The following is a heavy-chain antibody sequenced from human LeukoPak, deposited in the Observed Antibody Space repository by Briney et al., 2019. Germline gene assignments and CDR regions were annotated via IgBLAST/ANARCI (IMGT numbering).Heavy chain of an antibody. CDR1: GFTFSIYA. Sequence: GGSLRLSCAASGFTFSIYAMSWVRQAPGKGLEWVSAISGSGGTAYYADSVKGRFTISRDNSKNTLYLQMNSLRAEDTAVYYCAKVNDFWLRYFDYWGQGTLVTVSS. D-gene: IGHD3-3*01. V-gene: IGHV3-23*01. CDR2: ISGSGGTA. J-gene: IGHJ4*02. CDR3: AKVNDFWLRYFDY.